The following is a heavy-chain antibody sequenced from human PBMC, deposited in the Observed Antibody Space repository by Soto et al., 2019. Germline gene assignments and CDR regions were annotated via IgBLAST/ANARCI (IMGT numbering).Heavy chain of an antibody. CDR3: ARTGDGHHDFLDY. CDR2: IDEDGSEY. D-gene: IGHD1-1*01. Sequence: DLEESGGGMVHPGGSLRLSGAASGFTFSSYWMNWVRQAPGKGLEWVANIDEDGSEYNDAESVRGRFTISRDNAKNTLYLQMNSLRAADTAVYYCARTGDGHHDFLDYWGQGILVSVSS. CDR1: GFTFSSYW. J-gene: IGHJ4*02. V-gene: IGHV3-7*01.